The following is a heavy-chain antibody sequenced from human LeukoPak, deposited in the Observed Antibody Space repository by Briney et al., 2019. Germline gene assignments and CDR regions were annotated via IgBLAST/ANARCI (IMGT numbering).Heavy chain of an antibody. D-gene: IGHD3-10*01. Sequence: PGGSLRLSCAASGFTFSSYEMNWVRQAPGKGLEWVSYISSSGSTIYYADSVKGRFTISRDNAKNSLYLQMNSLRAEDTAVYYCARGWGSKGRDFDLWGRGTLVTVSS. J-gene: IGHJ2*01. CDR3: ARGWGSKGRDFDL. CDR1: GFTFSSYE. CDR2: ISSSGSTI. V-gene: IGHV3-48*03.